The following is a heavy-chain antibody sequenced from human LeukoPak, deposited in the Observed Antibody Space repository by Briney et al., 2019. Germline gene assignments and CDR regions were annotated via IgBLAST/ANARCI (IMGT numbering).Heavy chain of an antibody. Sequence: GGSLRLSCAASGFTFSSYSMNWVCQAPGKGLEWVSSISSSSSYIYYADSVKGRFTISRDNAKNSLYLQMNSLRAEDTAVYYCARAYSSGWYSYWGQGTLVTVSS. V-gene: IGHV3-21*01. J-gene: IGHJ4*02. CDR1: GFTFSSYS. D-gene: IGHD6-19*01. CDR3: ARAYSSGWYSY. CDR2: ISSSSSYI.